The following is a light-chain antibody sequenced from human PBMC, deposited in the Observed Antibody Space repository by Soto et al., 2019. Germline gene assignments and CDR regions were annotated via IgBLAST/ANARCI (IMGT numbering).Light chain of an antibody. CDR2: DAS. CDR1: QDISNY. Sequence: DIQMTQSPSSLSASVGDRVTITCQASQDISNYLNWYQQKPGKAPKLLIYDASNLETGVPSRFSGSGSGTDFTLTINSLQPEDVATYYCQKYNGAPPLFTFGPGTK. V-gene: IGKV1-33*01. J-gene: IGKJ2*01. CDR3: QKYNGAPPLFT.